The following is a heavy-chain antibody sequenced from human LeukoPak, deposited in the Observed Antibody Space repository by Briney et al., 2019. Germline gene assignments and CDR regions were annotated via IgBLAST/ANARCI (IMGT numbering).Heavy chain of an antibody. CDR2: ISGSSVTT. CDR1: GFTFRSYV. J-gene: IGHJ4*02. Sequence: GGTLRLSCAASGFTFRSYVMSWVRQASGKGLEWVSTISGSSVTTYYADSVKGRFTISRDNSKNTLYLQMNSLRAEDTAVYYCAKLDYYGNYWGQGTLVTVSS. D-gene: IGHD3-10*01. V-gene: IGHV3-23*01. CDR3: AKLDYYGNY.